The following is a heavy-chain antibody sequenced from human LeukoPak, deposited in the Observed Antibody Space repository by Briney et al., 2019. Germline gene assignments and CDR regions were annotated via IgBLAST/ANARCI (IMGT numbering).Heavy chain of an antibody. D-gene: IGHD3-22*01. CDR1: GGTFSRYA. Sequence: SVKPSCKASGGTFSRYAISWVRQAPGHRLECLGGILPIFGTANYAQKFQGRVTITADESTSTAYMELSSLRSEDTAVYYCARGRYYYDSSGYPYYFDYWGQGTLVTVSS. CDR2: ILPIFGTA. V-gene: IGHV1-69*01. J-gene: IGHJ4*02. CDR3: ARGRYYYDSSGYPYYFDY.